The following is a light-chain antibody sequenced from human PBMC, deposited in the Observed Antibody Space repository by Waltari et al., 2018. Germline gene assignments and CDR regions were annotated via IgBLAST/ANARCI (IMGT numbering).Light chain of an antibody. CDR1: SGSIASTY. Sequence: FVLTQPPSVSESPGKTVTISCTRSSGSIASTYVQWYQQRPGGAPTIVIYEDTQRPSGVPDRFSASIDVPSNSASLTISGLKTEDEADYYCQSLDSTSPVIFGGGTRVTVL. V-gene: IGLV6-57*03. CDR2: EDT. J-gene: IGLJ2*01. CDR3: QSLDSTSPVI.